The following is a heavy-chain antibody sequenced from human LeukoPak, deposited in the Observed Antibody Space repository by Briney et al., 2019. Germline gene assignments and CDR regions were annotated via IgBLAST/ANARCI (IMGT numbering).Heavy chain of an antibody. D-gene: IGHD3-22*01. CDR1: GFTFSSYA. Sequence: GGSLRLSCAASGFTFSSYAMHWVRQAPGKGLEYVSAISSNGGSTYYANSVKGRFTISRDYSKNTLYLQMGSLRAEDMAVYYCARGGHYYDSSGYYAVSPNFDYWGQGTLVTVSS. J-gene: IGHJ4*02. V-gene: IGHV3-64*01. CDR2: ISSNGGST. CDR3: ARGGHYYDSSGYYAVSPNFDY.